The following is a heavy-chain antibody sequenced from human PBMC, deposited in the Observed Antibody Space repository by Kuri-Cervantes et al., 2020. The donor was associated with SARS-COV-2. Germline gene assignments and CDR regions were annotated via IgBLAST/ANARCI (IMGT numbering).Heavy chain of an antibody. J-gene: IGHJ4*02. CDR2: INHSGST. V-gene: IGHV4-34*01. Sequence: GSLRLSCAVYGGSFSGYYWSWIRQPPGKGLEWIGEINHSGSTNYNPSLKSRVTISVDTSKNQFSLKLSSVTAADTAVYYCARGAFRIRIQLWDGFDYWGRGTLVTVSS. CDR3: ARGAFRIRIQLWDGFDY. D-gene: IGHD5-18*01. CDR1: GGSFSGYY.